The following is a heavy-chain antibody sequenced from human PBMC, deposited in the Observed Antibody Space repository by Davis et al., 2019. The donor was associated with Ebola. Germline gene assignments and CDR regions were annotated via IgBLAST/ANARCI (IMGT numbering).Heavy chain of an antibody. CDR3: AKVRVGSGWYFDY. Sequence: ASVKVSCKASGGTFSSYAISWVRRAPGQGLEWIGWISPYNGHTSYAQKFQGRVSMTTDTSTSTAYMELRSLRSDDTAVYYCAKVRVGSGWYFDYWGQGTLVTVSS. J-gene: IGHJ4*02. CDR1: GGTFSSYA. CDR2: ISPYNGHT. D-gene: IGHD6-19*01. V-gene: IGHV1-18*01.